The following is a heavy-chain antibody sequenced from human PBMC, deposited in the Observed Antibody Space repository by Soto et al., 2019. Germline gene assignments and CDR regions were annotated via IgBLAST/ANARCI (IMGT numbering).Heavy chain of an antibody. V-gene: IGHV3-73*02. CDR2: IRSKANSYAT. Sequence: EVQLVESGGGLVQPGGSLKLSCAASGFTFSGSAMHWVRQASGKGLEWVGRIRSKANSYATAYAASVKGRFTISRDNSKNTLYLQMNSLRAEDTAVYYCAKDLSMDLTDFSYWGQGTLVTVSS. J-gene: IGHJ4*02. CDR1: GFTFSGSA. D-gene: IGHD2-21*02. CDR3: AKDLSMDLTDFSY.